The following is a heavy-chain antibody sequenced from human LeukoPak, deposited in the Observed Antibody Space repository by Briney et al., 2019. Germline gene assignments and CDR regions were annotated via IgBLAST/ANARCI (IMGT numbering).Heavy chain of an antibody. V-gene: IGHV3-7*01. CDR3: VLNMVGGQIFDF. CDR1: GFTFSNYW. Sequence: GGSLRLSCAASGFTFSNYWMSWVRQAPGKGLEWVADIKRHGIEKHYVDAVKGRFTISRDNAKNSLYLQMNSLRAEDTAIYYCVLNMVGGQIFDFWGQGTLVTVSS. CDR2: IKRHGIEK. D-gene: IGHD3-10*01. J-gene: IGHJ4*02.